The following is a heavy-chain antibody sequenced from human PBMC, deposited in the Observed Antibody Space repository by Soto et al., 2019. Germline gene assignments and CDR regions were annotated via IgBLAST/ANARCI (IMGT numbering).Heavy chain of an antibody. CDR2: IYHSGST. CDR1: GGSISSGGYS. CDR3: ARARPMVRGVGAFDV. Sequence: SETLSLTCAVSGGSISSGGYSWSWIRQPPGKGLEWIGYIYHSGSTYYNPSLKSRVTISVDRSKNQFSLKLSSVTAADTAVYYCARARPMVRGVGAFDVWGQGTMVTVSS. J-gene: IGHJ3*01. D-gene: IGHD3-10*01. V-gene: IGHV4-30-2*01.